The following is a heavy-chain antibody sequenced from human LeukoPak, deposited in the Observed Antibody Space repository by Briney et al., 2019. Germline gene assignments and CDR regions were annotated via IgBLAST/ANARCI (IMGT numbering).Heavy chain of an antibody. CDR2: INHSGST. D-gene: IGHD2-21*02. V-gene: IGHV4-34*01. Sequence: SETLSLTCAVYGGSFSGYYWSWIRQPPGKGLEWIGEINHSGSTNYNPSLKSRVTISVDTSKNQFSLKLSSVTAADTAVYYCARDLQGDNDYWGQGTLVTVSS. CDR3: ARDLQGDNDY. J-gene: IGHJ4*02. CDR1: GGSFSGYY.